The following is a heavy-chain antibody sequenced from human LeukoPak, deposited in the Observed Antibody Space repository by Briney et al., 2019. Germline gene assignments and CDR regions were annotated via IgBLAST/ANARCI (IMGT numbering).Heavy chain of an antibody. J-gene: IGHJ4*02. V-gene: IGHV3-23*01. CDR3: AKDRSYYDSSGYIYYFDY. D-gene: IGHD3-22*01. Sequence: GGSLRLSCAASGFTFSSYAMSWVRQAPGKGLEWVSGIRGSGVSTHYADSVKGRFTISRDNSKNTLYLQMNSLRAEDTAVYYCAKDRSYYDSSGYIYYFDYWGQGTLVTVSS. CDR1: GFTFSSYA. CDR2: IRGSGVST.